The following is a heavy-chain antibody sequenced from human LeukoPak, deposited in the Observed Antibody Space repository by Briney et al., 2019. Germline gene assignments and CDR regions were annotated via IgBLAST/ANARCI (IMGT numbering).Heavy chain of an antibody. CDR2: LSSDGKKK. D-gene: IGHD5-18*01. V-gene: IGHV3-30*18. CDR3: AKGDTAMVTFGYYYGMDV. CDR1: GFTFSNYG. J-gene: IGHJ6*02. Sequence: GRSLRLSCAASGFTFSNYGMHWVRQAPGNGLEWVALLSSDGKKKYYADSVKGRFTNSRDNSKNTLYLQMNSLRAEDTAVYYCAKGDTAMVTFGYYYGMDVWGQGTTVTVSS.